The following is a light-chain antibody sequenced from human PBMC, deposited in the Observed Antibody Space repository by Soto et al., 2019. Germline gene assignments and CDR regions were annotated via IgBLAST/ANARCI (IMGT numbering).Light chain of an antibody. CDR2: DVS. V-gene: IGLV2-14*01. CDR1: SSDVGGYNY. Sequence: QSALTQPASVSGSPGQSITISCTGTSSDVGGYNYVSWYQQHPGKAPKLMIYDVSNRPSGVSNRFSGSKSGNTASLTISGLQAEDEADYYCSSSTSSSTDVVFGGGPKVNVL. J-gene: IGLJ2*01. CDR3: SSSTSSSTDVV.